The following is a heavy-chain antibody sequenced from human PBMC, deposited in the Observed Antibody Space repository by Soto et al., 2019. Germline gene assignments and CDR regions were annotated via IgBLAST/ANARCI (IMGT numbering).Heavy chain of an antibody. CDR1: GGPFNGFS. CDR2: IFHSGSS. CDR3: TRDRQVTLSGLRAPFGS. V-gene: IGHV4-34*02. D-gene: IGHD3-9*01. Sequence: QVQLQQWGAGLLKPSETLSLTCAVSGGPFNGFSWSWIRQTPGKGLEWIGDIFHSGSSNYNPSLESRVTFSIDTSKKQFSLSLKSVTAADAGVYFCTRDRQVTLSGLRAPFGSWGQGTLVSVSS. J-gene: IGHJ4*02.